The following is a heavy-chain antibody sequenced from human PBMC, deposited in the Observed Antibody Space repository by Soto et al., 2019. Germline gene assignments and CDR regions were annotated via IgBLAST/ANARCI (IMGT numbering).Heavy chain of an antibody. CDR2: ISGSGGNT. D-gene: IGHD3-3*01. CDR1: GFSSSSYA. J-gene: IGHJ4*02. Sequence: PGGSLRLSCAVSGFSSSSYAMAWVRQAPGKGLEWVSAISGSGGNTYYADSAKGRFTISRDNSKNTLYLQMNSLRAEDTAVYYCARDPSYDFWSEFHYWGQGILVTVSS. V-gene: IGHV3-23*01. CDR3: ARDPSYDFWSEFHY.